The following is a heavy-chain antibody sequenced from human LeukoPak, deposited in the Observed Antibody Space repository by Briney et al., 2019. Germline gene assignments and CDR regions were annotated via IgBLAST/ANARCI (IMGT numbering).Heavy chain of an antibody. Sequence: ASVKVSCKASGYTFTGYYMHWVRQAPGQGLEWMGWINPNSGGTNYAQKFQGRVTMTRDTSISTAYMELSRLRSDDTAVYYCARGRGKGVVRIYYYYYMDVWGKGTTVTISS. CDR3: ARGRGKGVVRIYYYYYMDV. CDR2: INPNSGGT. D-gene: IGHD3-3*01. V-gene: IGHV1-2*02. CDR1: GYTFTGYY. J-gene: IGHJ6*03.